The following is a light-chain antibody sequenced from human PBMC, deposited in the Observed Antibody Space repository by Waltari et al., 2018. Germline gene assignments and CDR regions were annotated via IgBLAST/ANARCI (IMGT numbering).Light chain of an antibody. Sequence: DIQRTQSPYPLSASVGDRVTITCRASQAIINSLAWYQQKPGKAPNLLLYAASTLESGVPSRFSGSGSGTDYTLAISSLQPEDFAIYYCQQYSSRPYTFGQGTKLEI. CDR3: QQYSSRPYT. CDR2: AAS. J-gene: IGKJ2*01. CDR1: QAIINS. V-gene: IGKV1-NL1*01.